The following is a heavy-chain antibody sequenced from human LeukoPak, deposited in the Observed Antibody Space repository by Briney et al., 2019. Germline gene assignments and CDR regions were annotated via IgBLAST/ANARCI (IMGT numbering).Heavy chain of an antibody. CDR2: ISYDGGYA. J-gene: IGHJ4*02. V-gene: IGHV3-30*04. CDR1: GFNFRTYA. Sequence: GRSLRLSCVASGFNFRTYAMDWVRQAPGKGLEWVGDISYDGGYASYAAAVRYRFTISRDNSKNTLFLQIHSLRPEDAAVYYCATESSLSNWGQGTLVTVSS. CDR3: ATESSLSN.